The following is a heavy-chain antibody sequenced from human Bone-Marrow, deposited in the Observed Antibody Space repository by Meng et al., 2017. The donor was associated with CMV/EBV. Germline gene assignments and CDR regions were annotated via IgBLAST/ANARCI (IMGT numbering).Heavy chain of an antibody. CDR2: ISSSGSTI. CDR3: ARDGNWNDEGEI. J-gene: IGHJ3*02. D-gene: IGHD1-1*01. V-gene: IGHV3-11*01. CDR1: GFTFSNAW. Sequence: GGSLRLSCAASGFTFSNAWMSWVRQAPGKGLEWVSYISSSGSTIYYADSVKGRFTISRDNANNSLSVQMNSLRAEDTAVYYCARDGNWNDEGEIWGQGTMVTVSS.